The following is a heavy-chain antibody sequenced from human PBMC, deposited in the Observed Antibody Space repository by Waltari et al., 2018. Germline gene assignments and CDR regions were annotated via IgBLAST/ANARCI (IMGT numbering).Heavy chain of an antibody. CDR3: ARPRNFDYEVDVFDI. D-gene: IGHD4-17*01. J-gene: IGHJ3*02. Sequence: GKKPGESLKISCKGSGYSFPSYWIGWVRQMPGKGLEWMGIIYPGDSATRYSPSFQGQVTMSADKSINTAYLQWSSLKASDTAMYYCARPRNFDYEVDVFDIWGQGTMVAVSS. CDR2: IYPGDSAT. V-gene: IGHV5-51*01. CDR1: GYSFPSYW.